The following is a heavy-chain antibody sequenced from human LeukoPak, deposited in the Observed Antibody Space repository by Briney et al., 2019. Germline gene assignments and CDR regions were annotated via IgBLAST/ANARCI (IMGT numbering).Heavy chain of an antibody. Sequence: GGSLRLSCAASGFTFSSYAMSWVRQAPGKGLEWVSAISGSGGSTYYADSVKGRFTISRDNSKNTLYLQMNCLRAEDTAVYYCAKRNYDFWSGYYRRAENHFDYWGQGTLVTVSS. J-gene: IGHJ4*02. CDR1: GFTFSSYA. V-gene: IGHV3-23*01. CDR3: AKRNYDFWSGYYRRAENHFDY. D-gene: IGHD3-3*01. CDR2: ISGSGGST.